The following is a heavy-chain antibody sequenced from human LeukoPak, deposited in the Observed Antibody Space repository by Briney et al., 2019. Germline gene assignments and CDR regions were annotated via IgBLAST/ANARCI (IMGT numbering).Heavy chain of an antibody. J-gene: IGHJ5*01. Sequence: ASVKVSCKASGYTFNHYDISWLRQATGQGPKWLGWVNPTTGNTVYAQRFQDRVTMTRNTSSSTAYMELNSLKSGDTAVYYCARGRTNYYSGDKYNWFDSWGQGTLVTVSS. CDR3: ARGRTNYYSGDKYNWFDS. CDR1: GYTFNHYD. CDR2: VNPTTGNT. V-gene: IGHV1-8*01. D-gene: IGHD2-8*01.